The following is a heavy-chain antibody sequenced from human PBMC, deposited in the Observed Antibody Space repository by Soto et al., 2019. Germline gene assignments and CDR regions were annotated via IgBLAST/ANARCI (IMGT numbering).Heavy chain of an antibody. Sequence: QVQLVQSGAEVKKPGASVKVSCQASGYTFTSYGISCVRQAPGHGLEWMGWTSADNGNTNYAQKLQGRVTMTTDTSTSTAYMELRSLRSDDTAVYYCASFSDYGGNSVSYWGQGPLVTVSS. CDR1: GYTFTSYG. J-gene: IGHJ4*02. D-gene: IGHD4-17*01. CDR2: TSADNGNT. V-gene: IGHV1-18*01. CDR3: ASFSDYGGNSVSY.